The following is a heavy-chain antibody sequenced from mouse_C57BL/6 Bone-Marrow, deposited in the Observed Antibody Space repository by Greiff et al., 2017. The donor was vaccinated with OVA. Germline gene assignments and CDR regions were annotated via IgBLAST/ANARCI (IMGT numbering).Heavy chain of an antibody. J-gene: IGHJ2*01. CDR3: ARGRLRRGNFDY. CDR2: IYPGDGDT. D-gene: IGHD2-4*01. Sequence: VQVVESGPELVKPGASVKISCKASGYAFSSSWMNWVKQRPGKGLEWIGRIYPGDGDTNYNGKFKGKATLTADKSSSTAYMQLSSLTSEDSAVYFCARGRLRRGNFDYWGQGTTLTVSS. CDR1: GYAFSSSW. V-gene: IGHV1-82*01.